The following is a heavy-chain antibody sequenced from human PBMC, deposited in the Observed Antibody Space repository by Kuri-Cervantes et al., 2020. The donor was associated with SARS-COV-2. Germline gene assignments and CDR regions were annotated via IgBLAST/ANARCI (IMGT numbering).Heavy chain of an antibody. CDR1: GFTFSSYA. CDR3: AKDSGYQLHYVYYYYGMDV. Sequence: GGSLRLSCAASGFTFSSYAMSWVRQAPGKGLEWVSAISGSGGITYYADSVKGGFTIYRDISMNTLYLQMNSLRAEDTAVYYCAKDSGYQLHYVYYYYGMDVWGQGTTVTVSS. V-gene: IGHV3-23*01. D-gene: IGHD2-2*01. J-gene: IGHJ6*02. CDR2: ISGSGGIT.